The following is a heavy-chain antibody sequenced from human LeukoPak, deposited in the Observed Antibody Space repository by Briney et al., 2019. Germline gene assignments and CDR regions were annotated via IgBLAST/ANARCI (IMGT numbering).Heavy chain of an antibody. D-gene: IGHD4-17*01. Sequence: ASVKVSCKASGYTFTSYDINWVRQATGQGPEWMGWMNPNSGNTGYAQKFQGRVTMTRNTSISTAYMELSSLRSEDTAVYYCARNYGDYEDDFDYWGQGTLVTVSS. CDR2: MNPNSGNT. CDR3: ARNYGDYEDDFDY. V-gene: IGHV1-8*01. CDR1: GYTFTSYD. J-gene: IGHJ4*02.